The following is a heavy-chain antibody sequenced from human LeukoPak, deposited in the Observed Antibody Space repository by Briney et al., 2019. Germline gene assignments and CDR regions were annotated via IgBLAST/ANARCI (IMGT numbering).Heavy chain of an antibody. CDR2: IRYDGSNK. V-gene: IGHV3-30*02. CDR3: AKGRGWEASYYYYYMDV. CDR1: GFTFSSYG. J-gene: IGHJ6*03. D-gene: IGHD1-26*01. Sequence: GGSLRLSCVASGFTFSSYGIHWVRQAPGKGLEWVAFIRYDGSNKYYTDSVKGRFTISRDNSKNTLYLQMNSLRAEDTAVYYCAKGRGWEASYYYYYMDVWGKGTTVTISS.